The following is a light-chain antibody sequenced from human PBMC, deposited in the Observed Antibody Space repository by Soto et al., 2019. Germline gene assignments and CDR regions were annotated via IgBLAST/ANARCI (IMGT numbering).Light chain of an antibody. Sequence: QSALTQPPSASGSPGQKVTISCSGSSSSIGKNYVSWYQQFPGTAPKLLIYESNKRPSGIPDRFSGSKSGTSATLGITGLQTGDEADYYCGTWDNSLSAWVFGGGTKLTVL. CDR1: SSSIGKNY. CDR2: ESN. V-gene: IGLV1-51*02. J-gene: IGLJ3*02. CDR3: GTWDNSLSAWV.